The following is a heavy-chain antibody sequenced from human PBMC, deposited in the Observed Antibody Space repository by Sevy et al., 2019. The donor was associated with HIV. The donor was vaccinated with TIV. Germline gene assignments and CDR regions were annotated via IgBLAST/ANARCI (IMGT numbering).Heavy chain of an antibody. V-gene: IGHV3-30*02. J-gene: IGHJ4*02. D-gene: IGHD6-13*01. CDR3: VKNTASAGTGGFDY. CDR1: GFTFSDYG. CDR2: IGYNGADR. Sequence: GGSLRLSCTTSGFTFSDYGMHWVRQAPGKGLERVTFIGYNGADRYYSDSVKGRFAISRDNSKNTLLLQMNSLRAEDTAIYYCVKNTASAGTGGFDYWCQGALVTVSS.